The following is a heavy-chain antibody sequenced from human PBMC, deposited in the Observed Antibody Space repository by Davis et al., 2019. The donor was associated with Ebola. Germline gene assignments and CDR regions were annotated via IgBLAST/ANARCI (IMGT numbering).Heavy chain of an antibody. V-gene: IGHV3-30*18. J-gene: IGHJ4*02. CDR3: AKDHYQLFDY. D-gene: IGHD2-2*01. CDR2: ISYDGSGE. Sequence: GRSLRLSCAASGFTFSNYGTHWVRQAPGKGLEWVSVISYDGSGEFYADSVKGRFTISRDSSRSTLYLHMTSLRAEDTAVYYCAKDHYQLFDYWGQGTLVTVSS. CDR1: GFTFSNYG.